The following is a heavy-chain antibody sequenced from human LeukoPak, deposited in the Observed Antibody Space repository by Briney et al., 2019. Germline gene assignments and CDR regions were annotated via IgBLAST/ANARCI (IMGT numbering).Heavy chain of an antibody. J-gene: IGHJ4*02. CDR1: GFTFSNYW. V-gene: IGHV3-7*01. CDR3: SRGRSTDY. D-gene: IGHD5-24*01. Sequence: PGGSLRLSCAASGFTFSNYWMTWVRQAPGKGLEWVANIKYDGGEKYYVDSVKGRFTISRDNAKNSLYLQMNRLRAEDTAVYFCSRGRSTDYWGEGALVTVSS. CDR2: IKYDGGEK.